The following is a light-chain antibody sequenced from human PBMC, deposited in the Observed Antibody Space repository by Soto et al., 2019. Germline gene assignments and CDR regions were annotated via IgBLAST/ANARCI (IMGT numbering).Light chain of an antibody. CDR3: QQYGSSPPYT. CDR2: GAS. CDR1: QSVSSSY. Sequence: EIVLTQSPGTLSLSPGERATLSCRASQSVSSSYLAWYQQKPGQAPRLLIYGASSRATGIPDRFSGSGSGKNFPLPISRMEAEDFAVYLCQQYGSSPPYTFGQGTKLEIK. J-gene: IGKJ2*01. V-gene: IGKV3-20*01.